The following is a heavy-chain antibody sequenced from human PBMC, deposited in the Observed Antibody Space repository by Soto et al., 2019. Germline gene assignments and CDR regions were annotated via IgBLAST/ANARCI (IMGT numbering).Heavy chain of an antibody. CDR1: GFTFYSCA. V-gene: IGHV3-23*01. Sequence: PGGSLRLSCAASGFTFYSCAMTWVRQAPGKGLEWVSALSGGGSTTYYADSVKGRFTISRHNSKNTLYLQMNSLRAEDTAVYYCAKTIEMATIRPFDYWGQGTVVTVSS. CDR2: LSGGGSTT. CDR3: AKTIEMATIRPFDY. J-gene: IGHJ4*02. D-gene: IGHD5-12*01.